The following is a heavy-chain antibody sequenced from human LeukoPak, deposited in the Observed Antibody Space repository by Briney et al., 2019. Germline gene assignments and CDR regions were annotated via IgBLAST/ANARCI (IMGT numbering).Heavy chain of an antibody. CDR1: GYTFTGYY. CDR2: IKHNRVGT. D-gene: IGHD2-8*01. J-gene: IGHJ4*02. CDR3: AREYTNGVCGDY. V-gene: IGHV1-2*02. Sequence: ASVRVSCKASGYTFTGYYMHCVRPAPGQGREWVGWIKHNRVGTNYAQKFQGRVTMTRDTSISTAYMEMSRLRYDDTAVYYCAREYTNGVCGDYWGQGTMVTVSS.